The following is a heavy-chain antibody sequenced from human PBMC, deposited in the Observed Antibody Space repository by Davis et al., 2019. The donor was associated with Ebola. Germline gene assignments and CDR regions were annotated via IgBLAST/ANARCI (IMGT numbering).Heavy chain of an antibody. CDR2: ISAYNGNT. CDR1: GYTFTSYG. CDR3: ARDSRFLEH. D-gene: IGHD3-3*01. J-gene: IGHJ4*02. Sequence: ASVKVSCKASGYTFTSYGISWVRQAPGQGLEWMGWISAYNGNTNYAQKFQGRVTITADESTSTAYMELSSLRSEDTAVYYCARDSRFLEHWGQGTLVTVSS. V-gene: IGHV1-18*01.